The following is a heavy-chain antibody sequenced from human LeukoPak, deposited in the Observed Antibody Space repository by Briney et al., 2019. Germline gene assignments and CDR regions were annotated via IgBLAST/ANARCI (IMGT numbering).Heavy chain of an antibody. V-gene: IGHV4-59*01. CDR3: ARGGGYCSSTSCYNPLDY. D-gene: IGHD2-2*02. J-gene: IGHJ4*02. Sequence: PSETLSLTCTVSGGSISSYYWSWIRQPPGKGLERIGYIYYSGSTNYNPSLKSRVTISVDTSKNQFSLKLRSVTAADTAVYYCARGGGYCSSTSCYNPLDYWGQGTLVTVSS. CDR1: GGSISSYY. CDR2: IYYSGST.